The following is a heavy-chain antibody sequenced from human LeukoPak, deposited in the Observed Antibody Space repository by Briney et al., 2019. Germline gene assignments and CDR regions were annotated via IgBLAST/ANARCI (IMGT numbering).Heavy chain of an antibody. D-gene: IGHD3-10*01. V-gene: IGHV4-59*08. CDR2: IYYSGGA. J-gene: IGHJ5*02. Sequence: SETLSLTCTVSGGSISGYHWGWIRQPPGKGLEWIGYIYYSGGANYYPSLESRVTISIDTSKNQFSLKLSSVTAADTAVYYCARHPLRGVRLSWFDPWGQGTLVTVSS. CDR1: GGSISGYH. CDR3: ARHPLRGVRLSWFDP.